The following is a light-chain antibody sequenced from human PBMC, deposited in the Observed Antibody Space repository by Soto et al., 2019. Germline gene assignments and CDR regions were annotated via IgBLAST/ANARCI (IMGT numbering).Light chain of an antibody. J-gene: IGLJ2*01. CDR1: SGNVGTYDL. CDR2: EGT. Sequence: QSALTQPASVSASPGQSITISWTGTSGNVGTYDLVSWYQHHPDKAPKLIIYEGTKRPSGISSRFSGSKSGNTASLTISGLQAEDDADYYCCSFAVGAALVFGGGTKLTVL. V-gene: IGLV2-23*01. CDR3: CSFAVGAALV.